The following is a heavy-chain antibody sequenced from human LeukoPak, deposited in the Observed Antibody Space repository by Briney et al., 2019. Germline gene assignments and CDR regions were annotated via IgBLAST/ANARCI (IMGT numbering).Heavy chain of an antibody. CDR2: ISGSGGST. CDR3: AKAPVAVVITFCEFDP. CDR1: GFTVSSNY. Sequence: GGALRLSCAASGFTVSSNYMSWVRQAPGKGLEWVSAISGSGGSTYYADSVKGRFTISRDNSKSTLYLQMNSLRAEDTAVYYCAKAPVAVVITFCEFDPWGQGTLVTVSS. J-gene: IGHJ5*02. V-gene: IGHV3-23*01. D-gene: IGHD3-22*01.